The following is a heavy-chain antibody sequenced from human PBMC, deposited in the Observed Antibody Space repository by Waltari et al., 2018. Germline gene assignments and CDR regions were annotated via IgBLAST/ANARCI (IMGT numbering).Heavy chain of an antibody. D-gene: IGHD3-3*01. CDR1: DCVFGNAW. J-gene: IGHJ5*02. CDR2: IKSKTHGGTT. CDR3: TTDSGVVQNWFNP. Sequence: EMQLVESGGGWVKPGGALGLSCAPPDCVFGNAWMSWFAQAPGKGMGWVGRIKSKTHGGTTDYAAPVKGRFTISRDDSKSTVDLQMDSLKTEDTAVYYCTTDSGVVQNWFNPWGPGTLVTVSS. V-gene: IGHV3-15*01.